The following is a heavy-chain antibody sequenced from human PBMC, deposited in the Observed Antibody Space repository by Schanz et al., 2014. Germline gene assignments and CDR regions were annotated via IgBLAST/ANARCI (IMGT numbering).Heavy chain of an antibody. CDR1: GYTFTGSY. D-gene: IGHD6-13*01. J-gene: IGHJ6*02. CDR2: INPNSGGT. V-gene: IGHV1-2*06. Sequence: QVQLVQSGAEVKKPGASVKVSCKASGYTFTGSYMHWVRQAPGQGLEWMGRINPNSGGTNYAQKFQGRVTRTWDTSTSTAYMELRRLRSDDTAIYYCARDGHSSNWRSYFFYGLDVWGQGTTVTVSS. CDR3: ARDGHSSNWRSYFFYGLDV.